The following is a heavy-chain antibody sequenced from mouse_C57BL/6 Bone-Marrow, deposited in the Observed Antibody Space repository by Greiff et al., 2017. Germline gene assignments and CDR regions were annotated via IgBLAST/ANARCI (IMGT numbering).Heavy chain of an antibody. CDR2: ISGGGGNT. CDR3: ARHSDYYSNYGFAY. Sequence: EVKVVESGGGLVKPGGSLKLSCAASGFTFSSYTMSWVRQTPEKRLEWVATISGGGGNTYYPDSVKGRFTISRDNAKNTLYLQMSSLRSEDTALYYCARHSDYYSNYGFAYWGQGTLVTVSA. J-gene: IGHJ3*01. CDR1: GFTFSSYT. D-gene: IGHD2-5*01. V-gene: IGHV5-9*01.